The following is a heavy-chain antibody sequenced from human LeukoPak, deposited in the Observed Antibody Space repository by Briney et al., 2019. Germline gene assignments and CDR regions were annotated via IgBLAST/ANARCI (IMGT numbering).Heavy chain of an antibody. V-gene: IGHV4-34*01. CDR1: GGSFSGYY. Sequence: SETLSLTCAVYGGSFSGYYWSWIRQPPGKGLEWIGEINHSGSTNYNPSLKSRVTISVDTSKNKFSLKLSSVTAADTAVYYCARGDYGDYVSNWFDPWGQGTLVTVSS. D-gene: IGHD4-17*01. CDR2: INHSGST. J-gene: IGHJ5*02. CDR3: ARGDYGDYVSNWFDP.